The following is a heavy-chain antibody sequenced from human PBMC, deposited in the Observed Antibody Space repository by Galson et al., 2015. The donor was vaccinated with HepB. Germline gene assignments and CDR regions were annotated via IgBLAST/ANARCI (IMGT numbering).Heavy chain of an antibody. D-gene: IGHD5-18*01. CDR1: GFTFSSYA. J-gene: IGHJ4*02. CDR2: ISDSGSST. V-gene: IGHV3-23*01. CDR3: ARDHSTAMVPDY. Sequence: SLRLSCAASGFTFSSYAMSWVRQAPGKGLEWVSAISDSGSSTYYADSVKGRFTISRDNSKNTLYLQMNSLRAEDTAVYYCARDHSTAMVPDYWGQGTLVTVSS.